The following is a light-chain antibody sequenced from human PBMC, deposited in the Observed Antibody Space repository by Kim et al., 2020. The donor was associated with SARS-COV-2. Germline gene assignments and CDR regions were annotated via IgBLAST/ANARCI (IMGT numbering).Light chain of an antibody. Sequence: VAWGQTVRITCQGDSRRRYYATWYQQKPGQAPILVIYGKNNRPSGIPDRFSGSSSGNTASLTITGTQAGDEADYYCNSRDSNDNVVFGGGTKLTVL. V-gene: IGLV3-19*01. CDR3: NSRDSNDNVV. CDR2: GKN. CDR1: SRRRYY. J-gene: IGLJ2*01.